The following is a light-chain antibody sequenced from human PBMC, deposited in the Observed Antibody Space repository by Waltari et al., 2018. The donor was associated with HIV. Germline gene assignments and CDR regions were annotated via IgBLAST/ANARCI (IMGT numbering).Light chain of an antibody. CDR2: EVS. CDR1: SSDVGGYNY. J-gene: IGLJ2*01. Sequence: QSALTQPPSASGSPGQSVTISCTGTSSDVGGYNYVSWYQQHPDKAPKLMIYEVSTRPSGVPDRFSGSKSGNPAALTVSGLQAEDEADYYCSSYAGSNVICGGGTKLTVL. V-gene: IGLV2-8*01. CDR3: SSYAGSNVI.